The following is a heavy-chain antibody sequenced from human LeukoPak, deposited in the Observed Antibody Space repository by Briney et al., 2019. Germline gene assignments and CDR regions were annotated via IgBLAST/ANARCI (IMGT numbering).Heavy chain of an antibody. CDR3: ARRGSGASLEYYFDL. D-gene: IGHD1-14*01. V-gene: IGHV4-34*01. CDR1: GGSFSGYY. J-gene: IGHJ2*01. CDR2: INHSGST. Sequence: SETLSLTCAVYGGSFSGYYWSWIRQPPGKGLEWIGEINHSGSTNYNPSLKSRVTISVGTSKNQFSLKLSSVTAADTAVYYCARRGSGASLEYYFDLWGRGTLVTVSS.